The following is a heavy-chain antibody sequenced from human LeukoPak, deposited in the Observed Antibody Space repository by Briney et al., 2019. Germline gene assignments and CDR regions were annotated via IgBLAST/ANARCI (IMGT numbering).Heavy chain of an antibody. D-gene: IGHD3-10*01. V-gene: IGHV3-30*18. CDR2: ISYDGSKK. CDR3: AKALWFGEFVAGTVYYHYGMDV. Sequence: PGGSLRLSCAASRLSISDYGMHWVRQAPGKGLDWVAVISYDGSKKYYANSVRGRFTISRDNSKNTLYLQMNNLRAEDTAVYYCAKALWFGEFVAGTVYYHYGMDVWGQGTLVTVSS. J-gene: IGHJ6*02. CDR1: RLSISDYG.